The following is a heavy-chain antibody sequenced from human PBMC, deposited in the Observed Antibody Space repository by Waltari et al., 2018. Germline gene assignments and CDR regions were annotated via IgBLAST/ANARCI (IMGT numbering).Heavy chain of an antibody. CDR2: RKHDGREK. D-gene: IGHD2-15*01. Sequence: EVQLVESGGGLVQPGGSLRLSCAASGFTFSSYWMTWVRQAPGKVLDWVTQRKHDGREKYYVDSVKGLFTISRDNAKNSLYLQMNSLRAEDTAVFYCARGGAYSGGDYWGQGTLVTVSS. CDR1: GFTFSSYW. CDR3: ARGGAYSGGDY. V-gene: IGHV3-7*01. J-gene: IGHJ4*02.